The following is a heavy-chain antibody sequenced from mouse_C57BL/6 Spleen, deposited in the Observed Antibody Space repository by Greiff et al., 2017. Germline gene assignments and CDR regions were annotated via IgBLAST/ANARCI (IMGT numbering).Heavy chain of an antibody. CDR3: ARRLRYEEEYFDY. D-gene: IGHD1-1*01. CDR1: GYTFTSYW. V-gene: IGHV1-52*01. Sequence: QVQLQQPGAVLVRPGSSVKLSCKASGYTFTSYWMHWVKQRPIQGLEWIGNIDPSDSETHYNQKFKDKATLTVDKSSSTAYMQLSSLTSEDSAVYYCARRLRYEEEYFDYWGQGTTLTVSS. J-gene: IGHJ2*01. CDR2: IDPSDSET.